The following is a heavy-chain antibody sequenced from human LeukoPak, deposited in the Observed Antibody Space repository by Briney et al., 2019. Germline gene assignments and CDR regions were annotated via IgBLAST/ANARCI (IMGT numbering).Heavy chain of an antibody. CDR2: IKQDGSEK. CDR1: GFTFSSYW. V-gene: IGHV3-7*01. Sequence: PGGSLRLSCAASGFTFSSYWMSWVRQAPGKGLEWVANIKQDGSEKYYVDSVKGQFTISRDNAKNSLYLQMNSLRAEDTAVYYCARALSPTWIQLSSPRYYFDYWGQGTLVTVSS. CDR3: ARALSPTWIQLSSPRYYFDY. D-gene: IGHD5-18*01. J-gene: IGHJ4*02.